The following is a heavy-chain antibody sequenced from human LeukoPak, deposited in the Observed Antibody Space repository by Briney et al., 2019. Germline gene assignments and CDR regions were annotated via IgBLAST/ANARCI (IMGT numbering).Heavy chain of an antibody. CDR3: ARDRWGSSNYYGMDV. D-gene: IGHD1-26*01. V-gene: IGHV4-34*01. Sequence: SETLSLTCAVYGGSFSGYYWSWIRQPPGKGLEWVGEINHSGSTNYNPSLKSRVTISVDTSKNQFSLKLSSVPAADTAVYYCARDRWGSSNYYGMDVWGQGTTVTVSS. CDR2: INHSGST. CDR1: GGSFSGYY. J-gene: IGHJ6*02.